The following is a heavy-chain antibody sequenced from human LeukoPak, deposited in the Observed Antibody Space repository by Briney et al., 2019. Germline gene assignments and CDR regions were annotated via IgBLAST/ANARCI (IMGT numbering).Heavy chain of an antibody. CDR3: GRDLEQWRGRMDV. V-gene: IGHV1-2*02. J-gene: IGHJ6*02. CDR1: GYTFTGYY. D-gene: IGHD6-19*01. CDR2: INPNSGGT. Sequence: ASVKVSCKASGYTFTGYYMHWVRQAPGQGLEWMGWINPNSGGTNYAQKFQGRVTMTRDTSISTAYMEVSSLRSDDTAVYYCGRDLEQWRGRMDVWGQGTTVTVSS.